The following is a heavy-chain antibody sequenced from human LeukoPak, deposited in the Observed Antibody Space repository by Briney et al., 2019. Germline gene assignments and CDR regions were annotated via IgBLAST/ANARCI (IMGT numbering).Heavy chain of an antibody. D-gene: IGHD3-3*01. Sequence: PGGSLRLSCAASGFTFSSYSMNWVRQAPGKGLEWVSSTSSSSSYIYYADSVKGRFTISRDNAKNSLYLQMYSLRAEDTAVYYCARGPIYDFWSGYYNYFDYWGQGTLVTVSS. CDR2: TSSSSSYI. CDR1: GFTFSSYS. V-gene: IGHV3-21*01. J-gene: IGHJ4*02. CDR3: ARGPIYDFWSGYYNYFDY.